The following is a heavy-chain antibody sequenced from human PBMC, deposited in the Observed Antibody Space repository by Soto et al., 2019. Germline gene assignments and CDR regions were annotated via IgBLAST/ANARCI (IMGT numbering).Heavy chain of an antibody. CDR3: AREGGFLGWLSEGSYFDY. V-gene: IGHV4-38-2*02. J-gene: IGHJ4*02. CDR1: GYSISSGYY. Sequence: NPSETLSLTCAVSGYSISSGYYWGWIRQHPGKGLEWSGSIYHSGSTYYNPSLKSRVTISVDTSKNQFSLKLSSVTAADTAVYSGAREGGFLGWLSEGSYFDYWGQGTLVTVSS. CDR2: IYHSGST. D-gene: IGHD3-3*01.